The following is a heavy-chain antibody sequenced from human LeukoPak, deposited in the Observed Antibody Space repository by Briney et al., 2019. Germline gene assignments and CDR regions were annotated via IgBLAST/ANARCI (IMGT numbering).Heavy chain of an antibody. V-gene: IGHV1-8*01. D-gene: IGHD3-10*01. Sequence: ASVTVSCKASGYTFTSYDINWVRQATGQGLEWMGWMNPNSGNTGYAQKFQGRVTMTRNTSISTAYMELSSLRSEDTAVYYCARGFEVLLWFGELSNWNDYWGQGTLVTVSS. CDR2: MNPNSGNT. J-gene: IGHJ4*02. CDR3: ARGFEVLLWFGELSNWNDY. CDR1: GYTFTSYD.